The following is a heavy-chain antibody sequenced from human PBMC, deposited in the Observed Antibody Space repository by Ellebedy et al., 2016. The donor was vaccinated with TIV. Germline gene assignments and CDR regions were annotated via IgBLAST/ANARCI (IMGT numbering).Heavy chain of an antibody. J-gene: IGHJ4*02. CDR3: ARDVGLGL. D-gene: IGHD7-27*01. CDR2: IHKDGST. V-gene: IGHV4-4*07. CDR1: GGSISTYY. Sequence: SETLSLXCTVSGGSISTYYWSWFRQPAGKGLEWIGRIHKDGSTYYNPSLMSRVALSLDTSKNNFSLKMSPVTAADTAVYYCARDVGLGLWGQGTLVTVSS.